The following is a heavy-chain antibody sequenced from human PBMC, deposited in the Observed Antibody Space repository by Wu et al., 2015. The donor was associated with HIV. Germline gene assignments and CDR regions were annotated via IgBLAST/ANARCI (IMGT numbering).Heavy chain of an antibody. D-gene: IGHD2-21*02. J-gene: IGHJ4*02. CDR2: ISAWNGNT. V-gene: IGHV1-18*01. CDR3: AKERQRDYPFVTGLPENYFDN. CDR1: GYTFPNYG. Sequence: QVQLVQSGAEVKKPGASVKVSCKASGYTFPNYGINWVRQAPGQGLEWMGWISAWNGNTNYAQKVQGRVTLTTDTSTSTAYMELRSLRSEDSALYFCAKERQRDYPFVTGLPENYFDNWGQGTRVTVS.